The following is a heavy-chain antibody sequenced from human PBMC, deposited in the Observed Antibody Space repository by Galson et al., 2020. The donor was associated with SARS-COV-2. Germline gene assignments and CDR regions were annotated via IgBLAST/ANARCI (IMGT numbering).Heavy chain of an antibody. V-gene: IGHV4-34*01. CDR3: ARDAWSISTGYGDYPFQH. J-gene: IGHJ1*01. CDR1: GGSFRNYY. CDR2: INHRGST. D-gene: IGHD4-17*01. Sequence: SETLSLTCAVYGGSFRNYYWTWIRQSPEKGLEWLGEINHRGSTNYNPSLKSRVTISVDTSKNQLSLRLSSVTAADTAVYYCARDAWSISTGYGDYPFQHWGQGALVTVSS.